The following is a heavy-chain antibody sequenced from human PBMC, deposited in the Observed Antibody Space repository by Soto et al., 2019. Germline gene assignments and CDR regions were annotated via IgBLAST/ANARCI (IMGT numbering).Heavy chain of an antibody. CDR3: ARGQEGVVATH. CDR2: VKDGGHT. CDR1: GGSLSGYY. V-gene: IGHV4-34*01. Sequence: QVQLQQWGAGLLKPSETLSLNCAVTGGSLSGYYWSWIRQPPGKGLEWIGEVKDGGHTNYSPSLRGRVTISPVASNNQFSLRLNSVTAADTGVYYCARGQEGVVATHWDQGSLVTVSS. D-gene: IGHD5-12*01. J-gene: IGHJ4*02.